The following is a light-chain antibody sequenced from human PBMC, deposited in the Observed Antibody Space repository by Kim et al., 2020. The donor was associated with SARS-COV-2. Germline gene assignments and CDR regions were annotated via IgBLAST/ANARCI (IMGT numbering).Light chain of an antibody. Sequence: GHPVTISFTGTSSDVGRYTYVSWYQQHPRTAPKLMIYEVSKRPSGVPARFSGSKSGHTASLTVSGLQAEDEADSYCSSYAGSNNLVFGGGTQLTVL. CDR1: SSDVGRYTY. V-gene: IGLV2-8*01. CDR3: SSYAGSNNLV. J-gene: IGLJ2*01. CDR2: EVS.